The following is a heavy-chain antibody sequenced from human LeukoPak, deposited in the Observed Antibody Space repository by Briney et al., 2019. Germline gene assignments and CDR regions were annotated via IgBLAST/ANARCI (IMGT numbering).Heavy chain of an antibody. V-gene: IGHV3-23*01. CDR3: AKARIAAAGTGASDV. J-gene: IGHJ3*01. D-gene: IGHD6-13*01. Sequence: GGSLRLSCAASGFTVSSYGMTWVRLAPGKGLERVSAFSATDGSAQYAESVKGRFTISRDNSKNSLYLQMNSLRDEDTAVYYCAKARIAAAGTGASDVWGQGTMVTVSS. CDR2: FSATDGSA. CDR1: GFTVSSYG.